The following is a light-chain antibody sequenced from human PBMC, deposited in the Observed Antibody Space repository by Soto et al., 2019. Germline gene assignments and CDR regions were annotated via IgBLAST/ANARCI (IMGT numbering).Light chain of an antibody. CDR3: SSYTGSSTVV. V-gene: IGLV1-51*01. Sequence: QSVMTQPPSVSAAPGQKVTISCSGSSSNIGGNSVSWYQQLPGTAPKLLIYDDNKRPSGIPDRFSGSKSGTSATLGITGFQTGDEADYYCSSYTGSSTVVFGGGTKLTVL. CDR1: SSNIGGNS. J-gene: IGLJ2*01. CDR2: DDN.